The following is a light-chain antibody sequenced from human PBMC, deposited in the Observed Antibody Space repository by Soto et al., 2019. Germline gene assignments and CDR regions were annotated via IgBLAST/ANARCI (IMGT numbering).Light chain of an antibody. CDR1: QGISSY. Sequence: DIQMTQSPSTLSGSVGDRVTITCRASQGISSYLAWYQQKPGKAPKLLIYTASTLQSEVPSRFSGSGSGTEFTLTISSLQPEDFATYYCQQLNSFPPTFGQGTKVDI. V-gene: IGKV1-9*01. CDR2: TAS. CDR3: QQLNSFPPT. J-gene: IGKJ1*01.